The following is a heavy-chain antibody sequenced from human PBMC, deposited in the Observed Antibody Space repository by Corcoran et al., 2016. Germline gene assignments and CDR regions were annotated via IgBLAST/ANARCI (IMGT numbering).Heavy chain of an antibody. D-gene: IGHD5-12*01. Sequence: QVQLVQSGAEVKKPGASVKVSCKASGYTFTSYYMHWVRQAPGQGLEWMGIINPSGGSTSYAQKFQGRVTMTRDTSTSTVYMELSSLRSEDTAVYDCARDGYNNEVGYGMDVWGQGTTVTVSS. CDR1: GYTFTSYY. CDR2: INPSGGST. CDR3: ARDGYNNEVGYGMDV. V-gene: IGHV1-46*01. J-gene: IGHJ6*02.